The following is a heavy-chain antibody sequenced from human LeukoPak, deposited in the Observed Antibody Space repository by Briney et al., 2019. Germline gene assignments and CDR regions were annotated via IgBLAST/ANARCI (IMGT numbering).Heavy chain of an antibody. Sequence: KPSQTLSLTCAISGDSVSSNSAAWNCIRQSPSRDLEWLGRTYYRSTWYNDYAVSVKSRITINPETSKNQFSLQLNSVTPEDTAVYYCAREFLSPRGIFDYWGQGTLVTVSS. CDR3: AREFLSPRGIFDY. V-gene: IGHV6-1*01. D-gene: IGHD3-16*01. CDR1: GDSVSSNSAA. CDR2: TYYRSTWYN. J-gene: IGHJ4*02.